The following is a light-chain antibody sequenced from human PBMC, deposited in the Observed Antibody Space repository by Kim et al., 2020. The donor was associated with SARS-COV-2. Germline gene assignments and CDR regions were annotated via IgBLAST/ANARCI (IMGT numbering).Light chain of an antibody. V-gene: IGLV6-57*04. Sequence: NFMLTQSHSVSESPGKTVTISCTRSSGSIASNYVQWYQLRPGSAPTTVIYEDNQRPSGVPDRFSGSIDSSSNSASLTISGLKTEDEADYYCQSYDSSNPVVFGGGTQLTVL. CDR2: EDN. J-gene: IGLJ2*01. CDR3: QSYDSSNPVV. CDR1: SGSIASNY.